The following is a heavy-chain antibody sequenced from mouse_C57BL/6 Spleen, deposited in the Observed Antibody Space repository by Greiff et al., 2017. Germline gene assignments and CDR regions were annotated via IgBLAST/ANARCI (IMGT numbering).Heavy chain of an antibody. CDR3: ARGSYDVWFAY. CDR2: INPNNGGT. CDR1: GYTFTDYN. V-gene: IGHV1-22*01. D-gene: IGHD2-12*01. J-gene: IGHJ3*01. Sequence: VQLKESGPELVKPGASVKMSCKASGYTFTDYNMHWVKQSHGTSLEWIGYINPNNGGTSYNQKFKGKATLTVNKSSSTAYMALRGLTSEDSAVYYCARGSYDVWFAYWGQGTLVTVSA.